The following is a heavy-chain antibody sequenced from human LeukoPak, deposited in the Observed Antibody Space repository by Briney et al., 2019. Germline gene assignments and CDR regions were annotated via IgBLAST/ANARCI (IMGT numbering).Heavy chain of an antibody. D-gene: IGHD3-9*01. Sequence: GRSLRLSCAASGFTFSSYGMHWVRQAPGKGLEWVAVIWYDGSNKYYADSVKGRFTISRDNSKNTLYLQMNSLRAEDTAVYYCARSRSSGYFDCGYWGQGTLVTVSS. CDR1: GFTFSSYG. CDR2: IWYDGSNK. J-gene: IGHJ4*02. CDR3: ARSRSSGYFDCGY. V-gene: IGHV3-33*01.